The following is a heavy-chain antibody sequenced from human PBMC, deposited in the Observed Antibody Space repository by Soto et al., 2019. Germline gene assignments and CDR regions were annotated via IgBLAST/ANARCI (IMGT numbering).Heavy chain of an antibody. CDR2: ITSDGSNK. D-gene: IGHD2-21*02. V-gene: IGHV3-30*04. CDR3: ARARRGVDIVVVTATDYYYYGMDV. CDR1: GYTFSSYA. J-gene: IGHJ6*02. Sequence: GRSLRLSCAASGYTFSSYAMHWVRQAPGKGLEYVSAITSDGSNKYYADSVKGRFTISRDNCKNTLYLQMNSLRAEDTAVYYCARARRGVDIVVVTATDYYYYGMDVWGQGTTVTVSS.